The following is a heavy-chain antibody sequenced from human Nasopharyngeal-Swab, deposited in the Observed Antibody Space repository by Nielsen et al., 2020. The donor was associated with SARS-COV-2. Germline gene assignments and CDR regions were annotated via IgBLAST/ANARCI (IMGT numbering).Heavy chain of an antibody. D-gene: IGHD6-13*01. CDR2: IYYSGST. J-gene: IGHJ6*01. CDR1: GGSISSSSYY. V-gene: IGHV4-39*07. CDR3: VGSSWYGDYYYYYGMDV. Sequence: ESLKISCTVSGGSISSSSYYWGWIRQPPGKGLEWIGSIYYSGSTYYNPSLKSRVTISVDTSKNQFSLKLSSVTAADTAVYYCVGSSWYGDYYYYYGMDVWGQG.